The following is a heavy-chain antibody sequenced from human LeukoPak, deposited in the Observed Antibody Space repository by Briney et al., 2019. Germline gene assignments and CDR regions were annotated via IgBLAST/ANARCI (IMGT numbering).Heavy chain of an antibody. V-gene: IGHV3-23*01. Sequence: GGSLRLSCAASGFTFSSYEMNWVRQAPGKGLEWVSDISGSGGSTYYADSVKGRFTISRDNSKNTLYLQMNSLRVDDTAVYYCAGHHQAYSRTYWGQGTLVTVSS. CDR3: AGHHQAYSRTY. J-gene: IGHJ4*02. D-gene: IGHD6-13*01. CDR2: ISGSGGST. CDR1: GFTFSSYE.